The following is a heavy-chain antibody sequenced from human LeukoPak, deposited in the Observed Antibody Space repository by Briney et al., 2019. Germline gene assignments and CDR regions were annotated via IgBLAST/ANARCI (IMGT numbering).Heavy chain of an antibody. CDR1: GGTFSSYA. CDR2: IIPIFGTA. J-gene: IGHJ4*02. D-gene: IGHD5-24*01. CDR3: ARGEDGHNQIFDY. Sequence: SVKVSCKASGGTFSSYAISWVRQAPGQGLEWMGGIIPIFGTANYAQKFQGRVTITADESTSTAYMELSSLRSEDTAVYYCARGEDGHNQIFDYWGQGTLVTVSS. V-gene: IGHV1-69*13.